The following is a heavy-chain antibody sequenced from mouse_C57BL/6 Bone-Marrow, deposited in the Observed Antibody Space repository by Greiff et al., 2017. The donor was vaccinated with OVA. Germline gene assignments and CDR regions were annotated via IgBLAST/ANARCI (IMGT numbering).Heavy chain of an antibody. CDR1: GYTFTSYG. CDR3: SYYGSSPHYFDY. CDR2: IYPRSGNT. Sequence: VQLVESGAELARPGASVKLSCKASGYTFTSYGISWVKQRTGQGLEWIGEIYPRSGNTYYNEKFKGKATLTADKSSSTAYMELRSLTSEDSAVYFCSYYGSSPHYFDYWGQGTTLTVSS. J-gene: IGHJ2*01. V-gene: IGHV1-81*01. D-gene: IGHD1-1*01.